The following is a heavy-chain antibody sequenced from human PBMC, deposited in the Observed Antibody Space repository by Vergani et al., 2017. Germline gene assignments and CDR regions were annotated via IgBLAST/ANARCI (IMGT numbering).Heavy chain of an antibody. V-gene: IGHV4-34*01. D-gene: IGHD2-21*01. CDR2: INHSGST. J-gene: IGHJ3*02. Sequence: QVQLQQWGAGLLKPSETLSLTCAVYGGSFSGYYWSWIRQPPGKGLEWIGEINHSGSTNYNPSLKSRDTIAVDTSKNQFSLKLSSVTAADTAVYYCARLYRRLFDAFDIWGQGTMVTVSS. CDR3: ARLYRRLFDAFDI. CDR1: GGSFSGYY.